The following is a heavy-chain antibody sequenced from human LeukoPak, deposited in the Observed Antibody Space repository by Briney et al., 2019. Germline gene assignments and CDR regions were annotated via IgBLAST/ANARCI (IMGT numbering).Heavy chain of an antibody. V-gene: IGHV3-23*01. D-gene: IGHD3-22*01. CDR1: GFTFSNYA. Sequence: GGSLRLSCAASGFTFSNYAMSWVRQAPGKGLEWVSAISGSDGNTYYADSVKGRFTISRDNSKNTLYLQMNSLRAEDTAVYYCARDSSGYYDYWGQGTLVTVSS. CDR3: ARDSSGYYDY. J-gene: IGHJ4*02. CDR2: ISGSDGNT.